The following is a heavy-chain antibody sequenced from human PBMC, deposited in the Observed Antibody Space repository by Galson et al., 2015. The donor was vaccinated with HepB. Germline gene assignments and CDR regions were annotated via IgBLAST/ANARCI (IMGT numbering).Heavy chain of an antibody. D-gene: IGHD5/OR15-5a*01. Sequence: SVKVSCKASGFTFSNSAVQWVRQARGQRLEWIGWIVVGNGKTTYAQKILERVTNTRDMSTSTAYLEVRSLRSEDTAIYYCAADIGGSSTLMSPPGYWGQGTLVTVSS. J-gene: IGHJ4*02. CDR1: GFTFSNSA. V-gene: IGHV1-58*01. CDR2: IVVGNGKT. CDR3: AADIGGSSTLMSPPGY.